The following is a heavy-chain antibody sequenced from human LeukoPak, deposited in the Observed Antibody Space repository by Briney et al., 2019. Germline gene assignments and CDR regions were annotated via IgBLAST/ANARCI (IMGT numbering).Heavy chain of an antibody. J-gene: IGHJ4*02. CDR1: GFTFSSYA. D-gene: IGHD1-14*01. CDR3: ANIGTVFPWGFFGY. Sequence: GALRLSCAASGFTFSSYAMSWVRQAPGKGLEWVSLISGSGSTYYADSVKGRFTISRDNSKNTLYLQVNSLRAEDTAMYYCANIGTVFPWGFFGYWGQGALVTVSS. CDR2: ISGSGST. V-gene: IGHV3-23*01.